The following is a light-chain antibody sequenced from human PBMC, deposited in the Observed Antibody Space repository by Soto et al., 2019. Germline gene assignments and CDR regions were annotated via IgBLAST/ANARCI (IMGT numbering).Light chain of an antibody. J-gene: IGLJ2*01. Sequence: QSALTQPASVSGSPGQSITISCTGTSSDVGGYKYVSWYQQHPVKAPKLMIYDVTNRPSGVSNRFSGSKSGNTASLTISGLQAEDEADYYCSSYTSSSSVVFGGGTKLTVL. CDR1: SSDVGGYKY. V-gene: IGLV2-14*01. CDR3: SSYTSSSSVV. CDR2: DVT.